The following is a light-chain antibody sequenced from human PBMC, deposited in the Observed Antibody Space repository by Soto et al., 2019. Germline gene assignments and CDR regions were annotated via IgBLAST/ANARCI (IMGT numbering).Light chain of an antibody. J-gene: IGKJ1*01. CDR3: XQYDTYRT. Sequence: DLQMTQSPSSRSASVGDRFTITCRARQSISSYLNWYQQQPGNAPQLLIYAASSLQSGVQSRFSGRGSGTDFTLIIISLQPDDFATYYCXQYDTYRTCGQGTKVDIK. CDR1: QSISSY. CDR2: AAS. V-gene: IGKV1-39*01.